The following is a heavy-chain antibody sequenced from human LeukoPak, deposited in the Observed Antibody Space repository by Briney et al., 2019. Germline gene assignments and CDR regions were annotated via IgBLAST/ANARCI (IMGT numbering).Heavy chain of an antibody. CDR1: GGSISSYY. CDR3: ARGDFWSGFYNY. J-gene: IGHJ4*02. D-gene: IGHD3-3*01. V-gene: IGHV4-59*12. CDR2: IYYSGST. Sequence: SETLSHTCTVSGGSISSYYWSWIRQPPGKGLEWIGYIYYSGSTYYNPSLKSRVTISVDTSKNQFSLKLSSVTAADTAVYYCARGDFWSGFYNYWGQGTLVTVPS.